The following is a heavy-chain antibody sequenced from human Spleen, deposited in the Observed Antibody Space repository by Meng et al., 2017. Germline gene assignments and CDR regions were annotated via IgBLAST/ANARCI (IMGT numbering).Heavy chain of an antibody. CDR2: VFYTGST. V-gene: IGHV4-39*07. Sequence: SETLSLTCTVSGGSIGSGPYYWGWIRQPPGKGPEWIGSVFYTGSTYYNPSLRSRVTISVDTSKIQFSLNLRSVTAADTAVYYCARELEDPLSGDRHYFDSWGQGTLVTVSS. CDR3: ARELEDPLSGDRHYFDS. J-gene: IGHJ4*02. CDR1: GGSIGSGPYY. D-gene: IGHD2-21*01.